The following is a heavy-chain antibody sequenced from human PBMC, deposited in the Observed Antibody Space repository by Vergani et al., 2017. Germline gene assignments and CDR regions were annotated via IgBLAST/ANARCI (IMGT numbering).Heavy chain of an antibody. J-gene: IGHJ4*02. D-gene: IGHD5-12*01. CDR3: ARDLRYSGYDDLDY. Sequence: QVHLVQSGAEVKKPGSSVQVSCKASGGTFSSYTISWVRQAPGQGLEWMGRIIPILGIANYAQKFQGRVTITADKSTSTAYMELSSLRSEDTAVYYCARDLRYSGYDDLDYWGQGTLVTVSS. CDR2: IIPILGIA. V-gene: IGHV1-69*08. CDR1: GGTFSSYT.